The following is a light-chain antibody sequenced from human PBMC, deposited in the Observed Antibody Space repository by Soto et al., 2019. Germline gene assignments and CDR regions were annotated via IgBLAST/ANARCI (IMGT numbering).Light chain of an antibody. J-gene: IGKJ4*01. Sequence: EVVLTQSPATLSLSPGARAPLSCRASQSVSVNFAWYQQKPGQAPRLLIYDASSRATGIPDRFSGGGSGTDFTLTISRLEPEDFAVYYCQQFSSYPLTFGGGTKVDIK. CDR1: QSVSVN. V-gene: IGKV3-20*01. CDR3: QQFSSYPLT. CDR2: DAS.